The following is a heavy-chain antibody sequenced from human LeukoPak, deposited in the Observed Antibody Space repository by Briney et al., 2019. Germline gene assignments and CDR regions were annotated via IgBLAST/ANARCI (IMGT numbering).Heavy chain of an antibody. D-gene: IGHD1-14*01. J-gene: IGHJ4*02. CDR2: IHRSGSP. V-gene: IGHV4-4*02. CDR1: LDSTTSNF. Sequence: PSETLSLTCTVSLDSTTSNFWSWARQPPGKGLEWIGEIHRSGSPNYNPSLQSRVTISIDRSRNQIALELSSVTAADTAVYYCAREILGGFNPGAYWGQGTLVTVSS. CDR3: AREILGGFNPGAY.